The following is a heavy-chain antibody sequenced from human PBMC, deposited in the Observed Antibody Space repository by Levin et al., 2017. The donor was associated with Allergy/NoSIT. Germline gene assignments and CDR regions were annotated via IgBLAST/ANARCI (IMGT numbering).Heavy chain of an antibody. J-gene: IGHJ4*02. CDR1: GFTFSSYA. V-gene: IGHV3-23*01. CDR2: ISGSGGST. Sequence: GGSLRLSCAASGFTFSSYAMTWVRQAPGKGLEWVSGISGSGGSTYYADSVKGRFTISRDNSKNTLYLQMNSLRAEDTAVYYCAKDSGFYYDTSGYTPFDYWGLGTLVTVSS. D-gene: IGHD3-22*01. CDR3: AKDSGFYYDTSGYTPFDY.